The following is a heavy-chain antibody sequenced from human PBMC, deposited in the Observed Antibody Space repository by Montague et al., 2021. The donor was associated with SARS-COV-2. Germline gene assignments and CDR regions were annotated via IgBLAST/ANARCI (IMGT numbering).Heavy chain of an antibody. D-gene: IGHD3-22*01. J-gene: IGHJ3*02. CDR2: IYYSGST. Sequence: SETLSLTSTVSGGSISSYYWSWIRQPPGKGLEWIGYIYYSGSTNYNPSLKSRVTISVDTSKNQFSLKLRSVTAADTAVYYCARDGYYDNSGYYVRDAFDIWGQGTMVTVSS. V-gene: IGHV4-59*01. CDR3: ARDGYYDNSGYYVRDAFDI. CDR1: GGSISSYY.